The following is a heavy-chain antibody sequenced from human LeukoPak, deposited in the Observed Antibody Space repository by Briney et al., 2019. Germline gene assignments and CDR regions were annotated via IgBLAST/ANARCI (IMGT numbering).Heavy chain of an antibody. CDR1: GFTFSSYS. CDR3: ARDPPGTGDFDY. J-gene: IGHJ4*02. D-gene: IGHD3-10*01. Sequence: GGSLRLSCAASGFTFSSYSMNWVRQAPGKGLEWVSSISSSSSYIYYADSVKGRFTISRDNAKNSLYLQMNSLRAEDTAVYYRARDPPGTGDFDYWGQGTLVTVSS. V-gene: IGHV3-21*01. CDR2: ISSSSSYI.